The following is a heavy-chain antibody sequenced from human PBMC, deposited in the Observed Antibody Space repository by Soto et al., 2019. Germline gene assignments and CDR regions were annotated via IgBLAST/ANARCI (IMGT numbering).Heavy chain of an antibody. CDR1: GFTVSSNY. V-gene: IGHV3-66*01. Sequence: PGGSLRLSCAASGFTVSSNYMSWARQAPGKGLEWVSVIYSGGSTYYADSVKGRFTISRDNSKNTLYLQMNSLRAEDTAVYYCARDRRQWLVPNYYYYYGMDVWGQGTTVTVSS. J-gene: IGHJ6*02. CDR3: ARDRRQWLVPNYYYYYGMDV. CDR2: IYSGGST. D-gene: IGHD6-19*01.